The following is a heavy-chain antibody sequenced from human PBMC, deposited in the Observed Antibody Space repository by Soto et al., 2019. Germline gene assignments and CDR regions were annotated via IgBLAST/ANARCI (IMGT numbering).Heavy chain of an antibody. J-gene: IGHJ5*02. Sequence: GGSLRLSCAASGFTFSSYWMHWVRQAPGKGLVWVSRINSDGSSTSYADSVKGRFTISRDNAKNTLYLQMNSLRAEDTAVYYCARGIAAAGTRSHWFDPWGQGTLVTVSS. CDR1: GFTFSSYW. D-gene: IGHD6-13*01. V-gene: IGHV3-74*01. CDR2: INSDGSST. CDR3: ARGIAAAGTRSHWFDP.